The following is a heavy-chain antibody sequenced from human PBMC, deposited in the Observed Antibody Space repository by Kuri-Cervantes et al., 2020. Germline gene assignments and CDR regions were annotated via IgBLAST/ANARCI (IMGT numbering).Heavy chain of an antibody. CDR1: GGSVSSGSYY. J-gene: IGHJ5*02. D-gene: IGHD6-13*01. CDR2: IYYSGST. V-gene: IGHV4-61*01. Sequence: GSLRLSCTVSGGSVSSGSYYWSWIRQPPGKGLEWIGYIYYSGSTNYNPSLKSRVTISVDTSKNQFSLKLSSMTAADTAVYYCARGGLRQRYSSRGWFDPWGQGTLVTVSS. CDR3: ARGGLRQRYSSRGWFDP.